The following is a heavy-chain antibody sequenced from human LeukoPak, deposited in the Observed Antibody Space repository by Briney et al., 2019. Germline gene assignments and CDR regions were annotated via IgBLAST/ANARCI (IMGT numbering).Heavy chain of an antibody. CDR2: IWYDGSNK. CDR3: AKSWGYTRPYYNYMDV. V-gene: IGHV3-33*06. Sequence: PGGSLRLSCAASGFTFSSYGMHWVRQAPGKGLEWVAVIWYDGSNKYYADSVQGRFTISRDNSKNTLSLQMDGLRPEDTAVYYCAKSWGYTRPYYNYMDVWGKGTTVTVSS. J-gene: IGHJ6*03. D-gene: IGHD3-16*02. CDR1: GFTFSSYG.